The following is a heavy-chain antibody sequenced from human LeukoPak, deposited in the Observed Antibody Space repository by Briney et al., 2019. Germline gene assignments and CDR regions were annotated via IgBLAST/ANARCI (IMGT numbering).Heavy chain of an antibody. CDR1: AGSFSGYY. CDR2: INHSGST. V-gene: IGHV4-34*01. CDR3: ASRYGMDV. Sequence: SQTLSPTCAVYAGSFSGYYWSWIRHPPGKGLEWIGEINHSGSTNYNPSLKSRVTISVDTSKNQFSLKLSSVTAADTAVYYCASRYGMDVWGQGTTVTVSS. J-gene: IGHJ6*02.